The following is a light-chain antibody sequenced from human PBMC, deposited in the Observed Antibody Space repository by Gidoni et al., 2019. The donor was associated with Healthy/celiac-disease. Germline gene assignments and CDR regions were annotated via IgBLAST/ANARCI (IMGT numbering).Light chain of an antibody. CDR3: QQRSNWLT. J-gene: IGKJ5*01. V-gene: IGKV3-11*01. Sequence: EIVLTQSPATLSFSPGERATLSCRASQSVSSYLAWYQQKPGQAPRLLIYDASNRATGIPARFSGSGSGTDFTLTISSLEPEDFAVYYCQQRSNWLTFXQXTRLEIK. CDR1: QSVSSY. CDR2: DAS.